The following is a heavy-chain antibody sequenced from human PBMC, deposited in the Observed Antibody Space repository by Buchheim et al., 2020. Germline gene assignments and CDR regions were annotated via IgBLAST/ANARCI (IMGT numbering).Heavy chain of an antibody. CDR3: AKVFSWSSEDY. Sequence: QVQLVESGGGVVQPGRSLRLSCAASGFTFSSYGMHWVRQAPGKGLEWVAVISYDGSNKYYADSVKGRFTISRDNSKNTLYLQMNSRRAEDTAVYYCAKVFSWSSEDYWGQGTL. D-gene: IGHD6-13*01. CDR2: ISYDGSNK. J-gene: IGHJ4*02. CDR1: GFTFSSYG. V-gene: IGHV3-30*18.